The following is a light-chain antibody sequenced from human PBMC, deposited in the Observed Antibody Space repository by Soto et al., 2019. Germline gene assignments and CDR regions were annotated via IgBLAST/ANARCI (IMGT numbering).Light chain of an antibody. CDR3: QQRHMWPIT. CDR1: QSFRGL. Sequence: IVITQSPATLSVSPGERATLSFRASQSFRGLLAWYQQKPGQAPRLLIYDAYNRATGIPPRFSGSGSGTDFTLTISSLEPEDSAVYYCQQRHMWPITFGQGTRLEIK. CDR2: DAY. J-gene: IGKJ5*01. V-gene: IGKV3-11*01.